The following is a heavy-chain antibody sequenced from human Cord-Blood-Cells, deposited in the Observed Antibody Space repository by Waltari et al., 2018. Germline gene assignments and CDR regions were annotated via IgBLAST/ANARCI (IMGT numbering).Heavy chain of an antibody. CDR3: ARGPGEGDAFDI. D-gene: IGHD7-27*01. V-gene: IGHV1-2*02. Sequence: QVQLVQSGADVKKPGASVKVSCKASGYTFTGYYMHWVRQAPGQGLEGMGWINPNSCGTNYAKKFQGRVTMNRGTAISTAYMELSRLRSDETAVYYCARGPGEGDAFDIWGQGTMVTVSS. CDR1: GYTFTGYY. CDR2: INPNSCGT. J-gene: IGHJ3*02.